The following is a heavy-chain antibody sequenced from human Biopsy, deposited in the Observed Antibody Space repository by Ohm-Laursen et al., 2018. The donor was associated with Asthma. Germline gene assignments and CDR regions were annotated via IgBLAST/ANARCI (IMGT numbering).Heavy chain of an antibody. Sequence: ASVKVSCKISGYSLTDLSMHWVRQAPGQGLEWMGGHDHGEGGTVNARRFQGRVTMTEDTSTDTAYMELSSLSSDDTAVYYCASDFPKDYVRYNFQFWGQGTLVTVSS. CDR2: HDHGEGGT. J-gene: IGHJ4*02. V-gene: IGHV1-24*01. CDR3: ASDFPKDYVRYNFQF. CDR1: GYSLTDLS. D-gene: IGHD4-17*01.